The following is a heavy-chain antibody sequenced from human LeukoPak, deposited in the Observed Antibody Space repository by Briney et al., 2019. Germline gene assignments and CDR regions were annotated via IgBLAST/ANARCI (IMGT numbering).Heavy chain of an antibody. J-gene: IGHJ4*02. CDR3: AKYYCRSSSCSHFDY. Sequence: KPSETLSLTCTVSGGSISSYYWSWLRQPPGKGLEWIGYIHYSGSTKYNPSLKSRVTISVDSSKNQFSLKLSSVTAADTAVYYCAKYYCRSSSCSHFDYWGQGTLVTVSS. D-gene: IGHD2-15*01. CDR1: GGSISSYY. CDR2: IHYSGST. V-gene: IGHV4-59*01.